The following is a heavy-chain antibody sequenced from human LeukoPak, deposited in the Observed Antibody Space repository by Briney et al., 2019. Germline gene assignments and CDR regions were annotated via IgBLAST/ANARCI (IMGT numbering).Heavy chain of an antibody. D-gene: IGHD5-18*01. CDR1: GFTVSSYY. CDR2: IYSGGST. J-gene: IGHJ4*02. Sequence: PGGSLRLSCAASGFTVSSYYMSWVRQPPGKGLEWVSIIYSGGSTYYADSVKGRFTISSDNSKNTLYLQMNSLRAEDTAVYYCARAQDTAMVYYFDSWGQGTLVTVSS. V-gene: IGHV3-53*01. CDR3: ARAQDTAMVYYFDS.